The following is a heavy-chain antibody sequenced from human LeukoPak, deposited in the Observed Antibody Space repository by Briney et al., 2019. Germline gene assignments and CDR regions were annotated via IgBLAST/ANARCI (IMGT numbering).Heavy chain of an antibody. Sequence: GGSLRLSCAASGFIFSSYCMNWVRQAPGKGLEWVASINSSSSYIYYADSVKGRFTISRDNSKNTLYLQMNSLRAEDTAVYYCAKNLRYFECWGQGTLVTVSS. CDR1: GFIFSSYC. CDR3: AKNLRYFEC. J-gene: IGHJ4*02. V-gene: IGHV3-21*04. D-gene: IGHD3-9*01. CDR2: INSSSSYI.